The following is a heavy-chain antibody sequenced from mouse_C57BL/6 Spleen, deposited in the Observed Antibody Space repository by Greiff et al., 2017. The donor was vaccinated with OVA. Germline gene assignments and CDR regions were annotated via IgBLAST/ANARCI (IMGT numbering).Heavy chain of an antibody. Sequence: EVKLMESGGGLVKPGGSLKLSCAASGFTFSDYGMHWVRQAPEKGLEWVAYISSGSSTIYYADTVKGRFTISRDNAKNTLFLQMTSLRSEDTAMYYCARLYYYGSSGYFDVWGTGTTVTVSS. D-gene: IGHD1-1*01. CDR2: ISSGSSTI. CDR1: GFTFSDYG. V-gene: IGHV5-17*01. J-gene: IGHJ1*03. CDR3: ARLYYYGSSGYFDV.